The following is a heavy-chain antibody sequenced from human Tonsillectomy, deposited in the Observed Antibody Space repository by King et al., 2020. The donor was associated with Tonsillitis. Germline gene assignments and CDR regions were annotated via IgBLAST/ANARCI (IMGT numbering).Heavy chain of an antibody. J-gene: IGHJ4*02. D-gene: IGHD4-17*01. V-gene: IGHV3-30-3*01. CDR3: ARDIDDYGDYVGYFDY. CDR2: MSYDGDNK. Sequence: VQLVESGGGVVQPGRSLRLSCAASGFTFSTYAMHWVRQAPGKGLEWVAVMSYDGDNKYYADSVKGRFTISRDNSKNTLYLQMNSLKTEDTAVYYCARDIDDYGDYVGYFDYWGQGTLVTVSS. CDR1: GFTFSTYA.